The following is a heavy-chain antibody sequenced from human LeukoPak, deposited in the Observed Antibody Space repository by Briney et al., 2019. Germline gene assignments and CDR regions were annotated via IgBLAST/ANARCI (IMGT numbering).Heavy chain of an antibody. J-gene: IGHJ4*02. CDR2: ISSSSSYI. D-gene: IGHD5/OR15-5a*01. Sequence: GGSLRLSCTASGFTFSSYSMNWVRQAPGKGVEWVSSISSSSSYIYYADSVKGRFTISRDNAKNSLYLQMNSLRAEDTAVYYCARSEDVYGEYWGGGTRVSVFS. V-gene: IGHV3-21*01. CDR3: ARSEDVYGEY. CDR1: GFTFSSYS.